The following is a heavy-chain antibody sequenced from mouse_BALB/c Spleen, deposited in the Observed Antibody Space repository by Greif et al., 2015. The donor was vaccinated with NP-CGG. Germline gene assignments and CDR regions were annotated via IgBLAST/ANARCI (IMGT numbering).Heavy chain of an antibody. Sequence: LKESGSELVRPGASVKLSCKASGYTFTSYWMHWVKQRHGQGLEWIGNIYPGSGSTNYDEKFKSKGTLTVDTSSSTADMHLSSLTSEDSAVYYCTRDYYGSSSAMDYWGQGTSVTVSS. CDR1: GYTFTSYW. CDR3: TRDYYGSSSAMDY. D-gene: IGHD1-1*01. J-gene: IGHJ4*01. V-gene: IGHV1S22*01. CDR2: IYPGSGST.